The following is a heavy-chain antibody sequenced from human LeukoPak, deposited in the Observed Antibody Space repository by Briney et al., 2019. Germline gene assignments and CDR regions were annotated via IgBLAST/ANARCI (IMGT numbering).Heavy chain of an antibody. CDR1: GYTFTSYD. CDR2: MNPNSGNT. CDR3: AVTYYYDSSRTDAFDI. V-gene: IGHV1-8*01. J-gene: IGHJ3*02. D-gene: IGHD3-22*01. Sequence: GASVKVSCKASGYTFTSYDINWVRQATGQGLEWMGWMNPNSGNTGYAQKFQGRVTMTRNTSISTAYMELSSLRSEDTAVYYCAVTYYYDSSRTDAFDIWGQGTMVTVSS.